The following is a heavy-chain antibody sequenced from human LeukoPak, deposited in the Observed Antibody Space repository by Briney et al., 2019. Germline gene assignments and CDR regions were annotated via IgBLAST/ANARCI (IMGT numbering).Heavy chain of an antibody. V-gene: IGHV4-34*01. CDR2: INHSGST. Sequence: SETLSLTCAVYGGSFSGYYWSWIRQPPGKGLEWIGEINHSGSTNYNPSLKSRVTISVDTSKNQFSLKLSSVTAADTAVYYCARLWSFDYWGQGNLVTVSS. CDR1: GGSFSGYY. D-gene: IGHD3-10*01. CDR3: ARLWSFDY. J-gene: IGHJ4*02.